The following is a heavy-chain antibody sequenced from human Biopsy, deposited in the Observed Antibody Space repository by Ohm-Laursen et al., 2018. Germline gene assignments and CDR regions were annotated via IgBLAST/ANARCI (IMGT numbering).Heavy chain of an antibody. V-gene: IGHV1-2*02. CDR2: IDPKSGGT. CDR3: ARELGDFWGGRQFDF. Sequence: GPSVKVSCKASAYSFGDHRIHWVRQAPGQGLEWMGWIDPKSGGTNYAQKFQGRVTMTRDTSISTTYMELRRLTSDDTAVFYCARELGDFWGGRQFDFWGQGTLVTVSS. J-gene: IGHJ5*01. D-gene: IGHD3-3*01. CDR1: AYSFGDHR.